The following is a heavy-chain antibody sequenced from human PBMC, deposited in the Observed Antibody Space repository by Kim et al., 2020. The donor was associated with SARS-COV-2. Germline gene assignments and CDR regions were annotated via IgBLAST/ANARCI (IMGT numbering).Heavy chain of an antibody. V-gene: IGHV3-49*04. D-gene: IGHD2-15*01. J-gene: IGHJ6*03. CDR2: IRSKADGGTT. CDR3: TIAHNIGRWAYYYYYYMDV. Sequence: GGSLRLSCTASGFTFGDCAMSWVRQAPGKGLEWLGFIRSKADGGTTEYAASVKGRFTISRDDSKSIAYLQMNSLKTEDTAVYYCTIAHNIGRWAYYYYYYMDVWGRGTTVTAAS. CDR1: GFTFGDCA.